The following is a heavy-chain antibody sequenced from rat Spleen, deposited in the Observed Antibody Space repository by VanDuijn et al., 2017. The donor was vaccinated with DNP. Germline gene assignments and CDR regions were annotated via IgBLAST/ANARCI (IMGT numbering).Heavy chain of an antibody. CDR3: AKGPNYGGWSDYFDY. CDR2: INKDSSTI. Sequence: EVQLVESGGGLVQPGRSLKLSCAASGFIFNDYWMGWVRQAPGKGLEWIGQINKDSSTISYSPSLKDKFTISRDNAQNTLYLQMSKLGSEDTAIYYCAKGPNYGGWSDYFDYWGQGVMVTVSS. J-gene: IGHJ2*01. V-gene: IGHV4-2*01. CDR1: GFIFNDYW. D-gene: IGHD1-11*01.